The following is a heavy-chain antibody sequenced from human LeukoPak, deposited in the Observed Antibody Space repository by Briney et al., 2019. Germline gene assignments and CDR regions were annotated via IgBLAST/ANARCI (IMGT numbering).Heavy chain of an antibody. CDR2: IYPGDSDT. J-gene: IGHJ4*02. V-gene: IGHV5-51*01. CDR3: ARPLRHSSSSTLGY. CDR1: GYSFTSYW. Sequence: KSGASLKISCKGSGYSFTSYWIGWVRQLPGKGLEWMGIIYPGDSDTRYSPSFQGQVTISADKSISTAYLQWSSLKASDTAMYYCARPLRHSSSSTLGYWGQGTLVTVSS. D-gene: IGHD6-6*01.